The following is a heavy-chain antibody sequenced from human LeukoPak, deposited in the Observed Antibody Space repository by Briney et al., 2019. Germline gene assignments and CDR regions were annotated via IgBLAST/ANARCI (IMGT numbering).Heavy chain of an antibody. CDR1: GDSVSSNRAA. CDR3: TRTGNSDY. D-gene: IGHD1-1*01. J-gene: IGHJ4*02. Sequence: SQTLSLTCAISGDSVSSNRAAWNWIRQSPSRGLEWLGRTYYRSKWHNEYAVSVRGRITIKADTTKNQFSLLLNSVTPEDTAIYYCTRTGNSDYWGQGTLVTVSS. V-gene: IGHV6-1*01. CDR2: TYYRSKWHN.